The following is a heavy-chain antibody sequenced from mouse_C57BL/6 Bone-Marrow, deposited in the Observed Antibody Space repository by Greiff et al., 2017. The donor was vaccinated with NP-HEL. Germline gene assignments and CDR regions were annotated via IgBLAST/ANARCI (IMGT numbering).Heavy chain of an antibody. V-gene: IGHV1-82*01. J-gene: IGHJ1*03. CDR1: GYAFSSSW. CDR3: ARVYYGCGCGYFEG. D-gene: IGHD2-2*01. CDR2: IYPGDGDT. Sequence: QVQLQQSGPELVKPGASVKISCKASGYAFSSSWMNWVKQRPGKGLEWIGRIYPGDGDTNYNGKFKGKATLTADKSSSTAYMQLSSLTSEDSAVYFCARVYYGCGCGYFEGWGTGTTVTVSS.